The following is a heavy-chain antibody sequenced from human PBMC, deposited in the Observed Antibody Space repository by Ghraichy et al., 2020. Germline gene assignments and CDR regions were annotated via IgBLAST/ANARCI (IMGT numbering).Heavy chain of an antibody. CDR3: ARGGFGRPFDD. V-gene: IGHV3-66*01. CDR2: FYTDGNI. CDR1: GFTVSSNY. Sequence: LSLTCAASGFTVSSNYMSWVRQAPGAGLEWVSVFYTDGNIYYADSVKGRFTISKDNSKNTLYLQMTSLRVEDTAVYYCARGGFGRPFDDWGQGTLVTVSS. J-gene: IGHJ4*02. D-gene: IGHD3-16*01.